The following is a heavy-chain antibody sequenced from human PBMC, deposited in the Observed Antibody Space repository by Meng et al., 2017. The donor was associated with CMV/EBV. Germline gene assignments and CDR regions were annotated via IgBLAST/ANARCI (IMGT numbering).Heavy chain of an antibody. CDR3: ARDRKVVPAGGWFDP. J-gene: IGHJ5*02. D-gene: IGHD2-2*01. Sequence: ASVKVSCKASGYTFTGYCMHWVRQAPGQGLEWMGWINPNSGGTNYAQKFQGRVTMTRDTSISTVYMELSRLRSDDTAVYYCARDRKVVPAGGWFDPWGQGTLVTVSS. CDR2: INPNSGGT. CDR1: GYTFTGYC. V-gene: IGHV1-2*02.